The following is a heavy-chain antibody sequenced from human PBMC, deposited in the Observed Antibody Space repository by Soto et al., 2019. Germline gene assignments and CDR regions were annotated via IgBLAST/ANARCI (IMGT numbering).Heavy chain of an antibody. CDR2: ISSSSSYI. D-gene: IGHD2-15*01. CDR3: ASVQRSSSWFDP. CDR1: GFTFSSYS. Sequence: EVQLVESGGGLVKPGGSLRLSCAASGFTFSSYSMNWVRQAPGKGLEWVSSISSSSSYIYYADSVKGRFTISRDNAKNSLYLQMNSLRAEDTAVYYCASVQRSSSWFDPWGQGTLVTVSS. J-gene: IGHJ5*02. V-gene: IGHV3-21*01.